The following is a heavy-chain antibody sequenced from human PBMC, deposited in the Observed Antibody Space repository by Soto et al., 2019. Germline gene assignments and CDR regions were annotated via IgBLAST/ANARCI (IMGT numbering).Heavy chain of an antibody. Sequence: QVQLQQWGAGLLKPSETLSLTCAISGGSFSGYYWSWTRQPPGKGLEWIGEINHDGITNYNPSLKSRVTISLDTSKNQFSLKLTSVTAADTAVYYCAGRYCTGGSCYRPWGQGTLVTVSS. D-gene: IGHD2-15*01. CDR2: INHDGIT. V-gene: IGHV4-34*01. CDR1: GGSFSGYY. CDR3: AGRYCTGGSCYRP. J-gene: IGHJ4*02.